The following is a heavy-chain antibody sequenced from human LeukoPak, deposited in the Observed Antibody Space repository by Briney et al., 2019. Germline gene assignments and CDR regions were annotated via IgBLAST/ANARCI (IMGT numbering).Heavy chain of an antibody. J-gene: IGHJ3*02. CDR2: INPNSGGT. V-gene: IGHV1-2*02. CDR3: ARGTNYDSSGYYRI. D-gene: IGHD3-22*01. CDR1: RYTFTGYY. Sequence: ASVKVSCKASRYTFTGYYMHWVRQAPGQGLEWMGWINPNSGGTNYAQKFQGRVTMTRDTSISTAYMELSRLRSDDTAVYYCARGTNYDSSGYYRIWGQGTMVTVSS.